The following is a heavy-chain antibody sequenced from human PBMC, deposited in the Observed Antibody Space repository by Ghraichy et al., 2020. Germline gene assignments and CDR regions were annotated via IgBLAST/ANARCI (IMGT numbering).Heavy chain of an antibody. V-gene: IGHV3-30*02. D-gene: IGHD2-21*02. CDR1: GFTFSNHG. CDR3: TKGASGDSYILRY. J-gene: IGHJ4*02. CDR2: MRADGINK. Sequence: GGSLRLSCAASGFTFSNHGIHWVRQAPGKGLEWVALMRADGINKIYASSVKGRFTVSRDSSKNTLYLQMDSLRLEDAAVYYCTKGASGDSYILRYWGRGTPVTVSS.